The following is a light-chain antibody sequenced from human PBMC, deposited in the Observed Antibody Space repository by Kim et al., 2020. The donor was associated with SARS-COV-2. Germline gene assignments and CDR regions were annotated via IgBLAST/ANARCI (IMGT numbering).Light chain of an antibody. CDR2: GAS. V-gene: IGKV1-27*01. Sequence: ASVGDRVTITCRASQGINTYLAWYQQKPGKVPKLLIYGASALHSGVPSRFSGSGSGTDFTLTISSMQPEDVATYYCQKYNSAPWTFGQGTKVDIK. CDR3: QKYNSAPWT. CDR1: QGINTY. J-gene: IGKJ1*01.